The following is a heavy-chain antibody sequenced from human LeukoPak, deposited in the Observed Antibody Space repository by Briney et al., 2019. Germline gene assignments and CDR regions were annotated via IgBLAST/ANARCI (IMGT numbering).Heavy chain of an antibody. Sequence: SETLSLTCAVYGGSFSGYYWSWIRQPAGKGLEWIGRIYTSGSTNYNPSLKSRVTISGDTSKNQFSLRLSSVTAADTAVYYCARGIVGDAFDIWGQGTMVTVSS. D-gene: IGHD2-21*01. CDR3: ARGIVGDAFDI. CDR2: IYTSGST. J-gene: IGHJ3*02. V-gene: IGHV4-59*10. CDR1: GGSFSGYY.